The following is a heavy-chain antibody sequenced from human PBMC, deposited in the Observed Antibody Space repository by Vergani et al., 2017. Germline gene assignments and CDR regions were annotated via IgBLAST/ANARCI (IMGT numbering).Heavy chain of an antibody. V-gene: IGHV1-3*01. CDR1: GYTFTSYA. D-gene: IGHD3-10*01. CDR2: INAGNGNT. CDR3: ARDGSYGSGKYYYYYGMDV. Sequence: QVQLVQSGAEVKKPGASVKVSCKASGYTFTSYAMHWVRQAPGQRLEWMGWINAGNGNTKYSQKFQGRVTITRDTSASTAYMELSRLRSDDTAVYYCARDGSYGSGKYYYYYGMDVWGQGTTVTVSS. J-gene: IGHJ6*02.